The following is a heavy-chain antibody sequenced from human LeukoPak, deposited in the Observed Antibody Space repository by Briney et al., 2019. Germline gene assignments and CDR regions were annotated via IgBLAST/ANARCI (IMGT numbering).Heavy chain of an antibody. V-gene: IGHV1-69*05. CDR1: AGTFSSYA. D-gene: IGHD6-13*01. CDR2: IIPIFGTA. CDR3: ARDTQYSSSWYGFDY. Sequence: SVKVSCKASAGTFSSYAISWVRQAPGQGLEWMGGIIPIFGTANYAQKFQGRVTITTDESTSTAYMELSSLRSEDTAVYYCARDTQYSSSWYGFDYWGQGTLVTVSS. J-gene: IGHJ4*02.